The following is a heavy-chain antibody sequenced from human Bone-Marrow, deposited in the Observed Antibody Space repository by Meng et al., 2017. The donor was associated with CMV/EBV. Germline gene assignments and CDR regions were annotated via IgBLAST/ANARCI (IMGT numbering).Heavy chain of an antibody. CDR2: IRSSSSYI. CDR3: ARGEVSGYDFWSAIRNPYYYYGMDV. D-gene: IGHD3-3*01. J-gene: IGHJ6*02. CDR1: GFTFSSYS. V-gene: IGHV3-21*01. Sequence: GGSLRLSCAASGFTFSSYSMNWVRQAPGKGLEWVSSIRSSSSYIYYADSVKGRFTISRDNAKNSLYLQMNSLRAEDTAVYYCARGEVSGYDFWSAIRNPYYYYGMDVWGQWTTVTVSS.